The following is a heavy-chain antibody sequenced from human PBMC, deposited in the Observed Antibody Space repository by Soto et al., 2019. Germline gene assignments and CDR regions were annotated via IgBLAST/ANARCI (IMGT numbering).Heavy chain of an antibody. CDR1: GFTFSPYA. V-gene: IGHV3-23*01. J-gene: IGHJ4*02. CDR2: IQGRDDTT. D-gene: IGHD2-2*01. Sequence: ESGGGLVQPGGSLTLSCAASGFTFSPYAMGWVRQAPGKGLEWVSTIQGRDDTTFYADSVRGRFTISRDNSKNTMSLQMNTLRGDDTAVYYCAKETDPRCCYGVDYWGQGARVTVSS. CDR3: AKETDPRCCYGVDY.